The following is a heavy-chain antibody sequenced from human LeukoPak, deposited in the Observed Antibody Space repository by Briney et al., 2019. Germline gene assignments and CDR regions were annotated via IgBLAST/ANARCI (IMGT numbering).Heavy chain of an antibody. CDR3: ARHPSGRMWLQQGGWFDP. CDR2: IYTSGNT. CDR1: GGSFSIYY. Sequence: SETLSLTCTVSGGSFSIYYWSWIRQPAGKGLEWIGRIYTSGNTYYNPSLKSRVTMSVDTSKNQFSLNLSSVTAADTAVYYCARHPSGRMWLQQGGWFDPWGQGTLVTVSS. J-gene: IGHJ5*02. V-gene: IGHV4-4*07. D-gene: IGHD5-24*01.